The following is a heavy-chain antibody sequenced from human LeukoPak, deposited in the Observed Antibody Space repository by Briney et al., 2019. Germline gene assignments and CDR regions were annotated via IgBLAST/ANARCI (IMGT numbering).Heavy chain of an antibody. CDR2: FDPGDGET. D-gene: IGHD3-22*01. Sequence: GASVKVSCKVSGYTLTELSMHWVRQAPGKGLEWMGGFDPGDGETIYAQKFQGRVTMTEDTSTDTAYMELSSLRSEDTAVYYCATGVSITMMKASLDVWGKGTTVTVSS. CDR1: GYTLTELS. J-gene: IGHJ6*04. V-gene: IGHV1-24*01. CDR3: ATGVSITMMKASLDV.